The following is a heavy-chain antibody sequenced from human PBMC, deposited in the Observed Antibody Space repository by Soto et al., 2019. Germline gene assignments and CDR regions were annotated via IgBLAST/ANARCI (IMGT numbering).Heavy chain of an antibody. V-gene: IGHV4-31*03. J-gene: IGHJ1*01. CDR1: GGSISSGGYY. CDR3: ARWGTESPYDGSGSYYRLPFQH. D-gene: IGHD3-10*01. CDR2: I. Sequence: QVQLQESGPGLVKPSQTLSLTCTVSGGSISSGGYYWSWIRQHPGKGLEWIGYIYNPSLKSRVTISVDTSKNQFSLKLSSVTAADTAVYYCARWGTESPYDGSGSYYRLPFQHWGQGTLVTVSS.